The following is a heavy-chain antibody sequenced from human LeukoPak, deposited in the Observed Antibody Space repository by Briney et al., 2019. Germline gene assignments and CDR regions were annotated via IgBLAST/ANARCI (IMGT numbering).Heavy chain of an antibody. CDR3: ARGGRHYYDSSGYYYGI. CDR1: GGSFSGYY. V-gene: IGHV4-34*01. J-gene: IGHJ4*02. D-gene: IGHD3-22*01. CDR2: INHSGST. Sequence: PSETLSLTCAVYGGSFSGYYWSWIRQPPGKGLEWIGEINHSGSTNYNLSLKSRVTISVDTSKNQFSLKLSSVTAADTAVYYCARGGRHYYDSSGYYYGIWGQGTLVTVSS.